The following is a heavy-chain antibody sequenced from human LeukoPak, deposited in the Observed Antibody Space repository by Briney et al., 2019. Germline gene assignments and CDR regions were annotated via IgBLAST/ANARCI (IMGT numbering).Heavy chain of an antibody. CDR2: ISAYNGNT. D-gene: IGHD2-15*01. V-gene: IGHV1-18*01. CDR1: GYTFTSYG. Sequence: VASVKVSCKASGYTFTSYGISWVRQAPGQGREWMGWISAYNGNTNYAQKLQGRVTMTTDTSTSTAYMELRSLRSDDAAVYYCARERCSGGSCYEVDYWGQGTLVTVSS. J-gene: IGHJ4*02. CDR3: ARERCSGGSCYEVDY.